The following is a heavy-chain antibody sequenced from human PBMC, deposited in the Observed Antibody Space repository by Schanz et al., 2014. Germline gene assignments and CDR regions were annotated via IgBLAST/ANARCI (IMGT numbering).Heavy chain of an antibody. CDR1: GYTFTAYF. J-gene: IGHJ4*02. CDR2: INPNTGGT. D-gene: IGHD1-7*01. V-gene: IGHV1-2*06. CDR3: ATEGGALTGTGTAKNDY. Sequence: QVQLVHSGSELKKPGASVKVSCKASGYTFTAYFIHWVRQAPGQGLEWMGRINPNTGGTNFAQKFQGRVTMTRDTSITTACMELSGLRSDDTAVYYCATEGGALTGTGTAKNDYWGQGTLVSVSS.